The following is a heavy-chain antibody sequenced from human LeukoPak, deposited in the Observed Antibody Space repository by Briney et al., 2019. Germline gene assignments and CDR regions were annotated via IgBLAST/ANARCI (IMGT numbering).Heavy chain of an antibody. J-gene: IGHJ4*02. V-gene: IGHV3-30*02. Sequence: GGSPRLSCAASGFTFSSYGMHWVRQAPGKGLEWVAFIRYDGSNKYYADSVKGRFTISRDNSKNTLYLQMNSLRAEDTAVYYCAKEGYVWGSCRGHFDYWGQGTLVTVSS. CDR2: IRYDGSNK. D-gene: IGHD3-16*02. CDR1: GFTFSSYG. CDR3: AKEGYVWGSCRGHFDY.